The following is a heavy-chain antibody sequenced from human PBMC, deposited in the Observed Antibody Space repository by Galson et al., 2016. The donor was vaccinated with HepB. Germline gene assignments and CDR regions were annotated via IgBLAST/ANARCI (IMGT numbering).Heavy chain of an antibody. CDR3: ARWSRQPCY. V-gene: IGHV1-69*04. Sequence: SVKVSCKASGGTFDNYAISWVRQAPGQGLEWMGKIIPSVNMTKYAPKSQGRVTITADRSMSTVYMELHSLRYEDTAVYYCARWSRQPCYWGQGTLVTVSS. D-gene: IGHD2-15*01. CDR2: IIPSVNMT. CDR1: GGTFDNYA. J-gene: IGHJ4*02.